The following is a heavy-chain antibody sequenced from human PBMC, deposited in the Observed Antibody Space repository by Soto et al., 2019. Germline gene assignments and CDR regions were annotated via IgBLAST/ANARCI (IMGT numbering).Heavy chain of an antibody. J-gene: IGHJ3*02. CDR2: IYPGDSDT. CDR3: ARLIFCSSTSCYASFFRAFDI. Sequence: GESLKISCKGSGYSFTSYWIGWVRQMPGKGLEWMGIIYPGDSDTRYSPSFQGQVTISADKSISTAYLQWSSLKASVTAMYYCARLIFCSSTSCYASFFRAFDIWGQGNMVPVSS. D-gene: IGHD2-2*01. V-gene: IGHV5-51*01. CDR1: GYSFTSYW.